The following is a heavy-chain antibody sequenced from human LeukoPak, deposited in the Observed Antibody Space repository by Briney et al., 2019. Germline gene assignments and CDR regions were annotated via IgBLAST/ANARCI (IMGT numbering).Heavy chain of an antibody. Sequence: GGSLRLSCVASGFTFSSYWMHWVRQAPGKGLVWVSRINDDGSRTNYADSVEGRFTISRDNAKNTLYLQMNSLRAEDTAVYYCARDRTRWDIVVVPAAIFDYWGQGTLVTVSS. CDR3: ARDRTRWDIVVVPAAIFDY. J-gene: IGHJ4*02. D-gene: IGHD2-2*02. V-gene: IGHV3-74*01. CDR2: INDDGSRT. CDR1: GFTFSSYW.